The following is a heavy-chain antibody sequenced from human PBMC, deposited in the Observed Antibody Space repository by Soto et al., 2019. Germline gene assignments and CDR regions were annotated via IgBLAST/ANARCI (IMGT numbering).Heavy chain of an antibody. CDR1: GGTFSSYT. CDR2: IIPILGIA. Sequence: SVKVSCKASGGTFSSYTISWVRQAPGQGLEWMGRIIPILGIANYAQKFQGRVTITADKSTSTAYMELSSLRSEDTAVYYCARDQGITTFGVYSMYYYGMDVWG. J-gene: IGHJ6*02. D-gene: IGHD3-3*01. CDR3: ARDQGITTFGVYSMYYYGMDV. V-gene: IGHV1-69*04.